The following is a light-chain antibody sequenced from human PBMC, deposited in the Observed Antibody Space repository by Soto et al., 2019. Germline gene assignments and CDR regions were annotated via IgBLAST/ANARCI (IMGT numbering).Light chain of an antibody. J-gene: IGKJ3*01. CDR1: QDISNY. CDR3: QQYDNLPSFT. CDR2: DAS. V-gene: IGKV1-33*01. Sequence: DLQLTQSPSSLSASVGDRVTITCQASQDISNYLNWYQQKPGKAPKLLIYDASNLETGVPSRFSGSGSGTDFTFTISSLQPEDLATYYCQQYDNLPSFTFGPGTKVDIK.